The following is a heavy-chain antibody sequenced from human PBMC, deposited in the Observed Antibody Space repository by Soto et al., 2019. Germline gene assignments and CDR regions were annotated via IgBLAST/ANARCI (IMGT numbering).Heavy chain of an antibody. CDR2: IIPIFGTA. CDR1: GGTCSSYA. D-gene: IGHD5-12*01. J-gene: IGHJ6*02. CDR3: ARKAEDGYNFRPYYYGMDV. Sequence: GASVKVSCKASGGTCSSYAISWVRQAPGQGLEWMGGIIPIFGTANYAQKFQGRVTITADESTSTAYMELSSLRSEDTAVYYCARKAEDGYNFRPYYYGMDVWGQGTTVTVSS. V-gene: IGHV1-69*13.